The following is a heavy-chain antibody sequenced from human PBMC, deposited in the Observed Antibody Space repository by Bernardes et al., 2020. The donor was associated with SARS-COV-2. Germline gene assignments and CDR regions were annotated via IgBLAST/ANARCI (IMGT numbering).Heavy chain of an antibody. CDR2: ISSSSSTI. CDR1: GFTFSSYS. Sequence: GGSLRLSCAASGFTFSSYSMNWVRQAPGKGLEWVSYISSSSSTIYYADSVKGRFTISRDNAKNSLYLQMNSLRAEDTAVYYCASPRYYYGMDVWGQGTTVTVSS. V-gene: IGHV3-48*01. CDR3: ASPRYYYGMDV. J-gene: IGHJ6*02.